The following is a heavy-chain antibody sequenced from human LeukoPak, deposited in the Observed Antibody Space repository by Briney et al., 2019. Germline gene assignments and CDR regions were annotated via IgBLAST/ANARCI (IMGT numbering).Heavy chain of an antibody. D-gene: IGHD3-22*01. CDR1: GFTFDDYA. J-gene: IGHJ3*02. CDR3: AKPLTYYYDSSGYPDAFDI. V-gene: IGHV3-9*01. Sequence: GGSLRLSCAASGFTFDDYAMHWVRQAPGKGLEWVSGISWNSGSVGYADSVKGRFTISRDNAKNSLYLQMSSLRAEDTALYYCAKPLTYYYDSSGYPDAFDIWGQGTMITVSS. CDR2: ISWNSGSV.